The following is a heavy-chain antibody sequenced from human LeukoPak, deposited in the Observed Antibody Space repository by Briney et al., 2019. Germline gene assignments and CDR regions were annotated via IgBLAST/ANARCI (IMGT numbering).Heavy chain of an antibody. Sequence: ASVKVSCKASGGTFSSYAISWVRQAPGQGLEWMGGIIPIFGTANYAQKFQGRVTITADESTSTAYMELSSLRSEDTAVYYCARGQRSVDAFDIWGQGTMVTVSS. D-gene: IGHD5-12*01. V-gene: IGHV1-69*13. CDR3: ARGQRSVDAFDI. CDR1: GGTFSSYA. J-gene: IGHJ3*02. CDR2: IIPIFGTA.